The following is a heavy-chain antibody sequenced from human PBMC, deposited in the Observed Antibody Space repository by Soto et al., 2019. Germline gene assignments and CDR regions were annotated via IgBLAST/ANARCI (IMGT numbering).Heavy chain of an antibody. J-gene: IGHJ2*01. V-gene: IGHV3-53*01. Sequence: GGSLRLSCAASWFTVSFSYMSWVRQAPGKGLEWVSVIDSGGSTYYADSVKGRFTISRDNSKNMLYLQMNSVRAEDTAVFYCARAVMQRRLRFDLWGRGTLVTVSS. CDR2: IDSGGST. D-gene: IGHD3-16*01. CDR1: WFTVSFSY. CDR3: ARAVMQRRLRFDL.